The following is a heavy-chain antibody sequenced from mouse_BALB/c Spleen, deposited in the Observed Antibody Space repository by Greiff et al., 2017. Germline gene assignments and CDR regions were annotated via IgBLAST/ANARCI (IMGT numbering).Heavy chain of an antibody. D-gene: IGHD2-1*01. CDR1: GYSITSDYA. CDR2: ISYSGST. J-gene: IGHJ4*01. Sequence: EVQGVESGPGLVKPSQSLSLTCTVTGYSITSDYAWNWIRQFPGNKLEWMGYISYSGSTSYNPSLKSRISITRDTSKNQFFLQLNSVTTEDTATYYCARRGKSYAMDYWGQGTSVTVSS. CDR3: ARRGKSYAMDY. V-gene: IGHV3-2*02.